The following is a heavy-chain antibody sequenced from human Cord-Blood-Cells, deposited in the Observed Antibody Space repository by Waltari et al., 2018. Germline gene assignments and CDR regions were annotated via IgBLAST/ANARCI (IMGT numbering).Heavy chain of an antibody. Sequence: EVQLLQSGAEGKKPVESLKISCRGSGYSVTSYWTSRVRQMSGKGLQCMGIIYPGDSDTRYSPSFQGQVSISADKSISTAYLQWSSLKASDTAMYYCARAGSGSYYNWFDPWGQGTLVTVSS. J-gene: IGHJ5*02. CDR3: ARAGSGSYYNWFDP. D-gene: IGHD3-10*01. V-gene: IGHV5-51*01. CDR2: IYPGDSDT. CDR1: GYSVTSYW.